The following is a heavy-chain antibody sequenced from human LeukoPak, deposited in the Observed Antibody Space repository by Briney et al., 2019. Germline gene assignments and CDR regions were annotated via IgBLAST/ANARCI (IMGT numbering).Heavy chain of an antibody. J-gene: IGHJ4*02. CDR2: INPNSGGT. D-gene: IGHD2-21*02. Sequence: ASVKVSCKASGYTFTGYYMHWVRQAPGQGLEWMGWINPNSGGTNYAQKFQGRVTMTRDTSISTAYMELSRLRSDDTAVYYCAKNLKVTTGGFDYWGQGTLVTVSS. V-gene: IGHV1-2*02. CDR3: AKNLKVTTGGFDY. CDR1: GYTFTGYY.